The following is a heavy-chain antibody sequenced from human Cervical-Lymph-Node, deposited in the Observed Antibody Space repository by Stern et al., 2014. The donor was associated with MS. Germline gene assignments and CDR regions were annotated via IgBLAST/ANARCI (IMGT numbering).Heavy chain of an antibody. CDR1: EFTFSDYY. CDR2: ISSSGDTI. CDR3: ARDPMYYYDSSGT. Sequence: MQLVESGGGLVRPGGSLRLSWAASEFTFSDYYMYWFRQAPGKGLKWVSYISSSGDTIYYADSVKGRFTIYRDNDKHSLYLQMNSLRAEDTAVYYCARDPMYYYDSSGTWGQGTLVTVSS. J-gene: IGHJ4*02. V-gene: IGHV3-11*01. D-gene: IGHD3-22*01.